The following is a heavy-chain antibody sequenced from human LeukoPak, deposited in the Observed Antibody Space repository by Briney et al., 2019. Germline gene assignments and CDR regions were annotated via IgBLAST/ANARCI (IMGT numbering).Heavy chain of an antibody. D-gene: IGHD6-13*01. V-gene: IGHV3-15*01. CDR1: GLPFSIHS. J-gene: IGHJ5*02. Sequence: GGPLPLSCAASGLPFSIHSINGVGQAPGERGEWGGRLLSKADGGTTDYAATVKDRFTISRDDSKNTLYLQMNSLRTEDTAVYYCTTVVAAAVNGWFDPWGQGTLVTVSS. CDR2: LLSKADGGTT. CDR3: TTVVAAAVNGWFDP.